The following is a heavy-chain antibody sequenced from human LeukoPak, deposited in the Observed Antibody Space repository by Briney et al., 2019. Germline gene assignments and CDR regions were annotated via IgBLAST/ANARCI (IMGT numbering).Heavy chain of an antibody. Sequence: GESLKISCKGSGYSFTSYWIGWVRQMPGKGLEWMGIIYPGDSDTRYSPSFQGQVTISSDKSISTAYLQWSSLKASDTAMYYCARQRVRSTSGFPYYYYYGMDVWGQGTTVTVSS. CDR3: ARQRVRSTSGFPYYYYYGMDV. D-gene: IGHD2-2*01. CDR2: IYPGDSDT. CDR1: GYSFTSYW. J-gene: IGHJ6*02. V-gene: IGHV5-51*01.